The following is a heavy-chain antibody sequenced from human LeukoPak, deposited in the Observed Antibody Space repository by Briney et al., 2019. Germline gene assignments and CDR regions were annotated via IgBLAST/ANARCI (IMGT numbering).Heavy chain of an antibody. CDR2: ISAYNGDT. V-gene: IGHV1-18*01. J-gene: IGHJ4*02. CDR3: ARDPSNTSGNFPYFDY. D-gene: IGHD3-22*01. Sequence: ASAKVSCKGSGYTFTRHGVSWVRQAPGQGLEWMGSISAYNGDTKYAQNFQGRVTITTDTSTTTAYMELRSLRSDDTAVYYCARDPSNTSGNFPYFDYWGQGTLVTVSS. CDR1: GYTFTRHG.